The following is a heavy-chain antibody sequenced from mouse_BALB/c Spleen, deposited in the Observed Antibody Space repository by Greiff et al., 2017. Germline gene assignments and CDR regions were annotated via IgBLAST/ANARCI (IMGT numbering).Heavy chain of an antibody. CDR2: IWAGGST. CDR1: GFSLTSYG. Sequence: QVQLKESGPGLVAPSQSLSITCTVSGFSLTSYGVHWVRQPPGKGLEWLGVIWAGGSTNYNSALMSRLSISKDNSKSQVFLKMNSLQTDDTAMYYCARGGIYDYEFAYWGQGTLVTVSA. D-gene: IGHD2-4*01. J-gene: IGHJ3*01. CDR3: ARGGIYDYEFAY. V-gene: IGHV2-9*02.